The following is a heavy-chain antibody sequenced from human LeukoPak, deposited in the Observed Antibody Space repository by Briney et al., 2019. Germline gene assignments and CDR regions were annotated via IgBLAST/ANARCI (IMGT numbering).Heavy chain of an antibody. CDR3: ARGGLLWFGELWAY. V-gene: IGHV1-8*01. CDR2: MNPNSGNT. J-gene: IGHJ4*02. CDR1: GYTFTSYD. D-gene: IGHD3-10*01. Sequence: ASVKVSCKASGYTFTSYDTNWVRQATGQGLEWMGWMNPNSGNTGYAQKFQGRVTMTRNTSISTAYMELSSLRSEDTTVYYCARGGLLWFGELWAYWGQGTLVTVSS.